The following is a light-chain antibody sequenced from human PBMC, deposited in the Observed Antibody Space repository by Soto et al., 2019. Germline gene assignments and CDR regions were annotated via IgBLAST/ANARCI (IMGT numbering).Light chain of an antibody. V-gene: IGLV2-14*01. CDR3: SSYTSSSTYVV. J-gene: IGLJ2*01. CDR1: XXDVGGYNY. Sequence: QSALTQPASVSGSPXXXXTISCXXXXXDVGGYNYVSWYQQHPGKAPKLMIYEVSNRPSGVSNRFSGSKSGNTASLTISGLQAEDEADYYCSSYTSSSTYVVFGGGTKLTVL. CDR2: EVS.